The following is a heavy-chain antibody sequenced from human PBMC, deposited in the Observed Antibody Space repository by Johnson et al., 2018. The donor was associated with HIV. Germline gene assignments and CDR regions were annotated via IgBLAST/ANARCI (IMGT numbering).Heavy chain of an antibody. D-gene: IGHD2-2*01. V-gene: IGHV3-30*03. CDR3: ARGPGLFSRPEQFAFDI. CDR2: ISFDGSDK. CDR1: GFPFSSYG. J-gene: IGHJ3*02. Sequence: QEKLVESGGGAVQPGRSLRLSCAASGFPFSSYGMHWVRQAPGKGLEWVAVISFDGSDKYYADSVKGRFTVSRDNAKNSLYLQMNSLRAEDTAVYYCARGPGLFSRPEQFAFDIWGQGSTVSVSS.